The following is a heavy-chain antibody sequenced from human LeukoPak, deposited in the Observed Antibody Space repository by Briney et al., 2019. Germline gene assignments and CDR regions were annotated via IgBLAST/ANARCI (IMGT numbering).Heavy chain of an antibody. CDR2: TYYRSKWYN. Sequence: SQTLSLTCAISGDSVSSNSAAWNWIRQSPSRGLEWLGRTYYRSKWYNDYAVSVKSRITINPDTSKNQFSLQLNSVTPEDTAVYYCARDPASVLDWNFDAFDIWGQGTMVTVSS. D-gene: IGHD1-7*01. CDR3: ARDPASVLDWNFDAFDI. V-gene: IGHV6-1*01. CDR1: GDSVSSNSAA. J-gene: IGHJ3*02.